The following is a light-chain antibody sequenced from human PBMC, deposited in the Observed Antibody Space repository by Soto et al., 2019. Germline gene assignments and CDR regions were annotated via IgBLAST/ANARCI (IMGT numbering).Light chain of an antibody. V-gene: IGLV2-11*01. CDR3: CSYAGTPRYV. J-gene: IGLJ1*01. CDR2: DVT. CDR1: SGDVGYYNY. Sequence: QSALTQPRSVSGSPGQSVTISCTGTSGDVGYYNYVSWYQQHPGKAPKVMIYDVTERPSGVPDRFSGSKSGNTASLTISGIQAEDEADYYCCSYAGTPRYVLGTGTKVTVL.